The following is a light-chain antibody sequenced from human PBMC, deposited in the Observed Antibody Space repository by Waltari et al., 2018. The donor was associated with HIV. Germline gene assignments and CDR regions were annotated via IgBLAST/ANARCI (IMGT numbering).Light chain of an antibody. CDR2: DAS. CDR3: QQYKNWPLYT. Sequence: EVVLTQSPATLSVSPGERDTLSCRASQSVSTNLDWYQQKPRQAPRLLIYDASTGVTGLPARFSGSGSGTEFTLTISSLQSEDFALYYCQQYKNWPLYTFGQGTKLEI. CDR1: QSVSTN. J-gene: IGKJ2*01. V-gene: IGKV3-15*01.